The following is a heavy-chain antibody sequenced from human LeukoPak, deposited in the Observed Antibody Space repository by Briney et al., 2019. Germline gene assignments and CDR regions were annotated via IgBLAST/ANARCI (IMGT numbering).Heavy chain of an antibody. CDR1: GYTFTSYG. CDR2: ISAYNGNT. CDR3: ARGTGYWDYYHYGMDV. V-gene: IGHV1-18*01. Sequence: VASVKVSCKASGYTFTSYGISWVRQAPGQGLEWMGWISAYNGNTNYAQKLQGRVTMTTDTSTSTAYMELRSLRSDDTAVYYCARGTGYWDYYHYGMDVWGQGTTVTVSS. D-gene: IGHD3/OR15-3a*01. J-gene: IGHJ6*02.